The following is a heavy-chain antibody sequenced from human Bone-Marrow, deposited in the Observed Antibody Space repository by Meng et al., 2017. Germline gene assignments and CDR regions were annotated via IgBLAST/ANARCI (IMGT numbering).Heavy chain of an antibody. J-gene: IGHJ4*02. CDR1: GDIASSNIAA. D-gene: IGHD6-13*01. CDR2: TYYRSRWYD. CDR3: ARQLGHFDF. Sequence: QVLLQQSGPGLVKASQTLSLTCAISGDIASSNIAAWNWIRQSPSRGLEWLGRTYYRSRWYDDYALSVKSRITINPDTSKNQFSLQLNSVTPEETAVYYCARQLGHFDFWGQGTLVTVSS. V-gene: IGHV6-1*01.